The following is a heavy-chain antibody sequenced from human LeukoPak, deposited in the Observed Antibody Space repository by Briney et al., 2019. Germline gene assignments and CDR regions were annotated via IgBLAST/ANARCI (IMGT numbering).Heavy chain of an antibody. V-gene: IGHV3-9*01. D-gene: IGHD2-21*01. Sequence: GGSLRLSCAASGFTFDDYAMHWVRQAPGKGLEWVSGISWNSGSIGYADSVKGRFTISRDNAKNSLYLQMNSLRAEDTAVYYCAKILDRHIVVVAEWGQGTLVTVSS. CDR2: ISWNSGSI. CDR3: AKILDRHIVVVAE. J-gene: IGHJ4*02. CDR1: GFTFDDYA.